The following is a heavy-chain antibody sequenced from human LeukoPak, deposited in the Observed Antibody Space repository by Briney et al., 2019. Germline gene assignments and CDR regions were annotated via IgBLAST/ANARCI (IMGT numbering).Heavy chain of an antibody. V-gene: IGHV4-39*01. D-gene: IGHD5-12*01. CDR3: ARHRLATIRAPFDH. J-gene: IGHJ4*02. CDR1: GDSINTGDDY. CDR2: IHYSGTT. Sequence: SGTLSLTCTVSGDSINTGDDYWGWIRQPPGRGLEWIGTIHYSGTTYYNPSLKSRVSISVETSKNHFSLKVTSVTAADTAVYFCARHRLATIRAPFDHWGQGALATVSS.